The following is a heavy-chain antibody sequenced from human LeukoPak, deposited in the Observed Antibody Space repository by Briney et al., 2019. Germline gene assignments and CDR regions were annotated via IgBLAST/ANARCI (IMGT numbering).Heavy chain of an antibody. D-gene: IGHD3-22*01. CDR1: GGSISSYY. CDR3: AAKKTYYYDSSGYEDDY. Sequence: SDTLSLTCTVSGGSISSYYWSWIRQPAGKGLEWIGRIYTSGSTNYNPSLKSRVTMSVDTYKNQFSLQLSSVAAADTAVYYCAAKKTYYYDSSGYEDDYWGQGTLVTVSS. CDR2: IYTSGST. V-gene: IGHV4-4*07. J-gene: IGHJ4*02.